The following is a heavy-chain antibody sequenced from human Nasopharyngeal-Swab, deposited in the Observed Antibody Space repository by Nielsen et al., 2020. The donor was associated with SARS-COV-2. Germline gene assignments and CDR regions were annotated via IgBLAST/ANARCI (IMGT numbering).Heavy chain of an antibody. CDR1: GFSFRSHG. Sequence: GESLKISCSASGFSFRSHGMHWVRQAPGKGLEWVSMIWYDGGNKYYTDSVKGRFTISRDNSKNMMYLQMNTLSAEDTAVYYCVKGSGAGWRGGVDYWGQGILIIVSS. CDR3: VKGSGAGWRGGVDY. J-gene: IGHJ4*02. CDR2: IWYDGGNK. D-gene: IGHD3-3*01. V-gene: IGHV3-33*06.